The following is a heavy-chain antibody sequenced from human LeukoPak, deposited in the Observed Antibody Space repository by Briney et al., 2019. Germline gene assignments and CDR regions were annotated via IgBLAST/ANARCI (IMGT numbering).Heavy chain of an antibody. CDR2: ISSSGSTI. CDR3: ARERKSGFDY. Sequence: GGSLRLSCAASGFTFSSYEMNWVRQAPGKGLEWVSYISSSGSTIYYADSVKGRFTISRDNAKNSLYLQMNSLRAEDTAVYYCARERKSGFDYWGQGTLVTVSS. D-gene: IGHD6-25*01. CDR1: GFTFSSYE. J-gene: IGHJ4*02. V-gene: IGHV3-48*03.